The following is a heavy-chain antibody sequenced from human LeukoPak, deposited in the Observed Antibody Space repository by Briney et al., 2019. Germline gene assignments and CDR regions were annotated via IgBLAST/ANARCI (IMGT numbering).Heavy chain of an antibody. Sequence: PSQTLSLTCTVSGGSISSGGYHWSWIRQHPGKGLEWIGYIYYSGSTYYNPSLKSRVTISVDTSKNQFSLKLSSVTAADTAVYYCAMSPRSPYYYYYMDVWGKGTTVTVSS. V-gene: IGHV4-31*03. CDR2: IYYSGST. CDR3: AMSPRSPYYYYYMDV. CDR1: GGSISSGGYH. J-gene: IGHJ6*03.